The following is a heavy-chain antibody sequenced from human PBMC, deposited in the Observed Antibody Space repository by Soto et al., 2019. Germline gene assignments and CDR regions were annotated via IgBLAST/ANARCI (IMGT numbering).Heavy chain of an antibody. CDR2: ITHSGGT. CDR1: GGSFSGYY. V-gene: IGHV4-34*02. D-gene: IGHD3-10*01. CDR3: ARVLMLRGAIFPEGYSYHMDL. J-gene: IGHJ6*03. Sequence: QVQLQQWGAGLRKPSETLSLTCALHGGSFSGYYWSWIRQAPGKGLVWIGEITHSGGTKYNSSLKSRVTISADSSKNWFSLRLTSLTAADTAVYYCARVLMLRGAIFPEGYSYHMDLWGKGTTVTVSS.